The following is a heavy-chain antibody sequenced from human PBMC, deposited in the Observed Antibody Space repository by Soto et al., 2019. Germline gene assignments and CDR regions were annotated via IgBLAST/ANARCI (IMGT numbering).Heavy chain of an antibody. J-gene: IGHJ6*03. Sequence: SETLSLTCAVYGGSFSGYYGSWIRQPPGKGLEWIGEINHSGSTNYNPSLKSRVTISVDTSKNQFSLKLSSVTAADTAVYYCARKTVPYYDILTGYYTSYYYYMDVWGKGTTVTVSS. D-gene: IGHD3-9*01. CDR3: ARKTVPYYDILTGYYTSYYYYMDV. CDR2: INHSGST. CDR1: GGSFSGYY. V-gene: IGHV4-34*01.